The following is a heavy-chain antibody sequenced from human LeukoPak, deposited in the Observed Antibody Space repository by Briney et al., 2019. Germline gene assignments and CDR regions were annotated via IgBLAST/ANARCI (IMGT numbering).Heavy chain of an antibody. CDR2: INAGNGKT. V-gene: IGHV1-3*01. J-gene: IGHJ4*02. Sequence: ASVKVSCKASGYIFTDYAIQWVRQAPGQGLEWMGWINAGNGKTKYSQKFQGRVTITRDTSASTAYMELSGLRSDDTAVYYCARARWTSTVATYYLDFWGQGTLVTVSS. CDR1: GYIFTDYA. D-gene: IGHD4-17*01. CDR3: ARARWTSTVATYYLDF.